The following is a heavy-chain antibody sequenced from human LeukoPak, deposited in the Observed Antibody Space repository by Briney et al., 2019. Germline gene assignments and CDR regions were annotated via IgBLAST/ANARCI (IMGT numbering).Heavy chain of an antibody. D-gene: IGHD4-17*01. CDR1: GGSFSGYY. CDR2: INHSGST. CDR3: ARHRNQAAALDYGDYVESAFDI. J-gene: IGHJ3*02. V-gene: IGHV4-34*01. Sequence: SETLSLTCAVYGGSFSGYYWSWIRQPPGKGLEWIGEINHSGSTNYNPSLKSRVTISVDTSKNQFSLKLSSVTAADTAVYYCARHRNQAAALDYGDYVESAFDIWGQGTMVTVSS.